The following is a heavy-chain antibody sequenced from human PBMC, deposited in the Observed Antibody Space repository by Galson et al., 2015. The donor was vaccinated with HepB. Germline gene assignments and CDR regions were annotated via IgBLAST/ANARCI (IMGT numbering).Heavy chain of an antibody. CDR2: IRSKANSYAT. J-gene: IGHJ4*02. CDR1: GFTFSGSA. CDR3: TRLPLAGPAVAGQRNSGD. D-gene: IGHD6-19*01. Sequence: SLRLSCAASGFTFSGSAMHWVRQASGKGLEWVGRIRSKANSYATAYAASVKGRFTISRDDSKNTAYLQMNSLKTEDTAVYYCTRLPLAGPAVAGQRNSGDWGQGTLVTVSS. V-gene: IGHV3-73*01.